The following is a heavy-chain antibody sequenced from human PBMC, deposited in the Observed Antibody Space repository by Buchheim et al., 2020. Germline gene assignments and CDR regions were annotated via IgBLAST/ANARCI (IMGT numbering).Heavy chain of an antibody. D-gene: IGHD3-22*01. V-gene: IGHV4-30-4*01. J-gene: IGHJ5*02. CDR1: GGSISSGDYY. CDR2: IYYSGST. CDR3: ARGSGLNYYDTSGYYSWFDP. Sequence: QVQLQESGPGLVKPSQTLSLTCTVSGGSISSGDYYWSWIRQPPGKGLEWIGYIYYSGSTYYNPSLKSRGTISVDTSKNKFSLKLSSVTAADTAVYYCARGSGLNYYDTSGYYSWFDPWGQGTL.